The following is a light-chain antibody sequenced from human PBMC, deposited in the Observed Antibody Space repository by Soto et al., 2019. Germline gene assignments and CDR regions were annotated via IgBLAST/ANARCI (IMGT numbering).Light chain of an antibody. J-gene: IGLJ2*01. CDR3: SSYTSSNDVV. CDR2: EVS. V-gene: IGLV2-14*01. Sequence: QSALTQPASVSGSPGQSITISCTGTSSDVGGYNYVSWYQQHPGKAPKLMIYEVSNRPSGVSNRFSGSKSGSTASLTISGLRAEDEADYYCSSYTSSNDVVFGGGTKLTVL. CDR1: SSDVGGYNY.